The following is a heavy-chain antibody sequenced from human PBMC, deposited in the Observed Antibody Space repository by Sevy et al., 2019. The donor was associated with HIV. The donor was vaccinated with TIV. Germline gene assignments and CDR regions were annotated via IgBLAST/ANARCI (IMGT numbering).Heavy chain of an antibody. CDR3: AKGGGGHYDPDEIAYYFYYYNMDV. CDR2: ISGSGTRT. V-gene: IGHV3-23*01. D-gene: IGHD3-22*01. CDR1: GFSFDSYG. J-gene: IGHJ6*03. Sequence: GESLKISCAVSGFSFDSYGMTWVRQAPGKGLEWVSAISGSGTRTYYADSVKGRFIISRDNSKNTLDLQMKSLRAEDTAIFYCAKGGGGHYDPDEIAYYFYYYNMDVWGKGTTVTVSS.